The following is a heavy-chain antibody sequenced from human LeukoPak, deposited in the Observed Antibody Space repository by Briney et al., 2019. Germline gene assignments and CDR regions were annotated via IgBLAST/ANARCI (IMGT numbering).Heavy chain of an antibody. Sequence: GGSLRVSCAAPGSTFSSHGMHWVRQALGKGLGSGAFIRYDGSKKFYADSAKGRFTISRDNSKNTLDLQMNSLRTDDTAVYYCEKVDDYYGSGSYLVDSWGQGTLVTVSS. CDR3: EKVDDYYGSGSYLVDS. CDR2: IRYDGSKK. V-gene: IGHV3-30*02. J-gene: IGHJ4*02. CDR1: GSTFSSHG. D-gene: IGHD3-10*01.